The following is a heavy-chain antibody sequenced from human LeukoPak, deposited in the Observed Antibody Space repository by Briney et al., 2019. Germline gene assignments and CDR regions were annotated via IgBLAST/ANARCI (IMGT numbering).Heavy chain of an antibody. D-gene: IGHD3-10*01. J-gene: IGHJ4*02. CDR1: GYTFTSYA. Sequence: GASVKVSCKASGYTFTSYAMHLVRQAPGQRLEWMGWINAGNGNTKYSQKFQGRVTITRDTSASTAYMELSSLRSEDTAVYYCARGGSGSYYNRLDYWGQGTLVTVSS. CDR3: ARGGSGSYYNRLDY. V-gene: IGHV1-3*01. CDR2: INAGNGNT.